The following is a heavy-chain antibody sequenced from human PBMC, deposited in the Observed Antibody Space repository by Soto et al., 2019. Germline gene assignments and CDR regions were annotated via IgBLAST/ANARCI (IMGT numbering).Heavy chain of an antibody. V-gene: IGHV1-46*03. Sequence: ASVKVSCKASGYTFTSYYMHWVRQAPGQGLEWMGIINPSGGSTSYAQKFQGRVTMTRDTSTSTVYMELSSLRSEDTAVYYCARGDWLLSRGIDAFDIWGQGTMVTVSS. J-gene: IGHJ3*02. CDR1: GYTFTSYY. CDR2: INPSGGST. CDR3: ARGDWLLSRGIDAFDI. D-gene: IGHD3-9*01.